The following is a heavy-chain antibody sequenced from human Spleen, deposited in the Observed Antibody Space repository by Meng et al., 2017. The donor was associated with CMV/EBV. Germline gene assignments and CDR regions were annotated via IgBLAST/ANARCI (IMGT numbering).Heavy chain of an antibody. V-gene: IGHV1-69*04. CDR2: IIPILGIA. D-gene: IGHD2-2*01. Sequence: SVKVSCKASGGTFSSYTISWVRQAPGQGLEWMGRIIPILGIANYAQKFQGRVTITADKSTSTAYMELSSLRSEDTAVYYCARDSGDCSSTSCYPYYYYGMDVWGQGTTVTVSS. J-gene: IGHJ6*02. CDR1: GGTFSSYT. CDR3: ARDSGDCSSTSCYPYYYYGMDV.